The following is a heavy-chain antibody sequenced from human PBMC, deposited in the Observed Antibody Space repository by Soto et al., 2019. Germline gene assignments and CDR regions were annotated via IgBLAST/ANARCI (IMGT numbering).Heavy chain of an antibody. Sequence: ASVKVSCKASGYTFTSYAMHWVRQAPGQRLEWMGWINAGNGNTKYSQKFQGRVTITRDTSASTAYMELSSLRSEDTAVYYCARVVFPKYYYYGMDVWGQGTTVTVSS. V-gene: IGHV1-3*01. CDR3: ARVVFPKYYYYGMDV. CDR1: GYTFTSYA. CDR2: INAGNGNT. J-gene: IGHJ6*02.